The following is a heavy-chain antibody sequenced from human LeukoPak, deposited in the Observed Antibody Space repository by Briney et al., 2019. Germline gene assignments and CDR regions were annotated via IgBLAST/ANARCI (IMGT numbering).Heavy chain of an antibody. V-gene: IGHV3-21*01. J-gene: IGHJ6*03. CDR1: GFTFSSYS. CDR3: ARDQQRGTLYYYYYMDV. Sequence: PGGSLRLSCAASGFTFSSYSMNWVRQAPGKGLEWVSSISSSSSYIYYADSVKGRFTISRDNAKNSLYLRMNSLRAEDTAVYYCARDQQRGTLYYYYYMDVWGKGTTVTVSS. CDR2: ISSSSSYI. D-gene: IGHD6-13*01.